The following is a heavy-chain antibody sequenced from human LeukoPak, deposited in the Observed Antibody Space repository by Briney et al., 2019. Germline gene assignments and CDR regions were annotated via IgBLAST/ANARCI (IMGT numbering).Heavy chain of an antibody. CDR2: INPNGGGT. Sequence: GASVKVSCKASGYTFTGYYMHWVRQAPGQGLEWMGWINPNGGGTNYAQKFQGRVTMTRDTSISTAYMELSRLRSDDTAVYYCASSSPVFRYFDYWGQGTLVTVSS. J-gene: IGHJ4*02. CDR1: GYTFTGYY. CDR3: ASSSPVFRYFDY. D-gene: IGHD3-3*01. V-gene: IGHV1-2*02.